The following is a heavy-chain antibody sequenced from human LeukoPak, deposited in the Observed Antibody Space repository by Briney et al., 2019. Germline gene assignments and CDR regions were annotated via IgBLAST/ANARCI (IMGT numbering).Heavy chain of an antibody. Sequence: GGSLRLSCAASGFTFSSYAMSWVRQAPGKGLEWVSAISGSGGSTYYADSVKGRFTIFRDNSKNTLYLQMNSLRAEDTAVYYCAKDLRGRGLSSGWYQDYFDYWGQGTLVTVSS. V-gene: IGHV3-23*01. D-gene: IGHD6-19*01. CDR2: ISGSGGST. J-gene: IGHJ4*02. CDR1: GFTFSSYA. CDR3: AKDLRGRGLSSGWYQDYFDY.